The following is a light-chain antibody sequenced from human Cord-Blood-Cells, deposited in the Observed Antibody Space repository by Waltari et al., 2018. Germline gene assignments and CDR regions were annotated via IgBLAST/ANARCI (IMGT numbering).Light chain of an antibody. J-gene: IGLJ1*01. CDR1: NIGSKS. V-gene: IGLV3-21*01. Sequence: SYVLTQPPSVSVAPGKTARITCGGNNIGSKSVHWYQQKPGQAPVRVIYYDSDRPSGIPERVSSSHSRNTATVTISSVEAGDEAAYSCQVCDSSSDHYVFGTGTKVTAL. CDR3: QVCDSSSDHYV. CDR2: YDS.